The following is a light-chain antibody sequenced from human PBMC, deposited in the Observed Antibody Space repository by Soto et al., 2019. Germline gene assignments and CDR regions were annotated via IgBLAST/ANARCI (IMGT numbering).Light chain of an antibody. V-gene: IGKV3-20*01. CDR3: QQYGTSPTLT. CDR2: DAS. CDR1: QSVTSNY. J-gene: IGKJ4*01. Sequence: ELVLSHSPGTLSLSPGDRATLSCRAIQSVTSNYLAWYQHKPGQAPRLLIYDASSRATGIPDRFSGIGSATDFTLTISRLETEDFAVYYRQQYGTSPTLTFGGGTKVDIK.